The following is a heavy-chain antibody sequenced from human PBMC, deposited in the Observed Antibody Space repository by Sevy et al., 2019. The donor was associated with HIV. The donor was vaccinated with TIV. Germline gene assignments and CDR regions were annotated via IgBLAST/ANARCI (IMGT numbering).Heavy chain of an antibody. CDR2: IYHLGST. V-gene: IGHV4-31*11. Sequence: SQTLSLTCAVSGGSVSSDNYYWTWIRQHPGKGLEWIGYIYHLGSTSSNPSLKSRVTISVDTSKNQFSLKLRSVTAADTAVYFCAREAGYCSNGVCYTGWFDPWGQGTLVTVSS. J-gene: IGHJ5*02. D-gene: IGHD2-8*01. CDR1: GGSVSSDNYY. CDR3: AREAGYCSNGVCYTGWFDP.